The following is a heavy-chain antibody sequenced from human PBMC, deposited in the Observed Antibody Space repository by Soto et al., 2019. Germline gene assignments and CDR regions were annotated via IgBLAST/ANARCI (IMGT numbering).Heavy chain of an antibody. Sequence: PGGSLRLSCAASGFTFSSYGMHWVRQAPGKGLEWVAVISYDGSNKYYADSVKGRFTISRDNSKNTLYLQMNSLRAEDTAVYYCAKGQYSSLLLDYWGQGTLVTVSS. D-gene: IGHD6-6*01. CDR3: AKGQYSSLLLDY. J-gene: IGHJ4*02. CDR1: GFTFSSYG. V-gene: IGHV3-30*18. CDR2: ISYDGSNK.